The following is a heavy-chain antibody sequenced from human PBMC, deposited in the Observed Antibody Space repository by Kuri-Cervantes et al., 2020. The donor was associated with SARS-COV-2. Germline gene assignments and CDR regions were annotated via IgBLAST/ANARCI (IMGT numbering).Heavy chain of an antibody. CDR3: ARVGVRSYGVLDY. J-gene: IGHJ4*02. V-gene: IGHV4-61*08. D-gene: IGHD5-18*01. Sequence: SETLSLTCTVSGGSISSGGYYWSWIRQPPGKGLEWIGYIYDSANTNYNTSLRSRVTMSVDTSKNQVSLKLTSVTAADTAVYFCARVGVRSYGVLDYWGQGTLVTVSS. CDR1: GGSISSGGYY. CDR2: IYDSANT.